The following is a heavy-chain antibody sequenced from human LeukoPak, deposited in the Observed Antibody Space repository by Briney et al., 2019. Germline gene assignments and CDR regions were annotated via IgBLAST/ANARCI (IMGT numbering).Heavy chain of an antibody. V-gene: IGHV3-23*01. D-gene: IGHD2-15*01. CDR3: VREAGYCASVCLKSNWFDP. Sequence: GGSLRLSCAAFGFPFSNHAMSWVRQPPGKGLEWVAAISNGNTYYADSVRGRFAISRDDSKNMVYLQMSSLRDEDTALYYCVREAGYCASVCLKSNWFDPWGQGTLVTVSS. CDR1: GFPFSNHA. J-gene: IGHJ5*02. CDR2: ISNGNT.